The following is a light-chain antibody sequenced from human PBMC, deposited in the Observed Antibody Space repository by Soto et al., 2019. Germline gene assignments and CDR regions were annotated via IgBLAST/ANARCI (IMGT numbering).Light chain of an antibody. CDR1: SSNFGSNS. J-gene: IGLJ1*01. CDR3: AAWDDSLNGREV. Sequence: SVLTQPPSASGXXGXRXTISCSGSSSNFGSNSVNWYQQLPGAAPKLLIYSNNQRPSGVPDRFSGSKSGTSASLAISGLQSEDEADYYCAAWDDSLNGREVFGNGTKVTVL. CDR2: SNN. V-gene: IGLV1-44*01.